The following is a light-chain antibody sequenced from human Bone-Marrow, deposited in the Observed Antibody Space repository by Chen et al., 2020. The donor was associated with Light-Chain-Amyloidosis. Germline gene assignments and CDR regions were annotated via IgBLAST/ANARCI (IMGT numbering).Light chain of an antibody. CDR3: QQYNNWPPI. CDR2: GAS. V-gene: IGKV3-15*01. CDR1: QSVSSN. Sequence: EIVMTQSPATLSVSPGERATLSCRASQSVSSNLAWYQHKPGQAPRLLIYGASTRATGIPARFSGSGSGTVFTLTISSLQSEDFAVYYCQQYNNWPPIFGPGTKVDVK. J-gene: IGKJ3*01.